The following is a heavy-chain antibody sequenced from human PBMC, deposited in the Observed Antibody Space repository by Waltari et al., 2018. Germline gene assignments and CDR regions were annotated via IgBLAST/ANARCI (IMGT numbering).Heavy chain of an antibody. J-gene: IGHJ6*02. CDR3: ARDFHENVMDV. V-gene: IGHV3-48*04. Sequence: EVQLVESGGGLVQPGGSLRLSCAASGFTFRTYSMNWVRQAPGKGLGWFSYISSWGPTIYYADSVKGRFTISRDNAKNSLYLQMNSLRAEDTAVYYCARDFHENVMDVWGQGTTVTVSS. CDR1: GFTFRTYS. CDR2: ISSWGPTI.